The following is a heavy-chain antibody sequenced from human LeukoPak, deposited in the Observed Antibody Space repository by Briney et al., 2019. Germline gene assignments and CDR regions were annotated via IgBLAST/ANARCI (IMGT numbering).Heavy chain of an antibody. CDR1: GFTFSRYA. CDR3: ASPLSSNWYNY. CDR2: ISKSGDHT. Sequence: GGSLRLSCAASGFTFSRYAMSWVRQAPGKGLEWVSAISKSGDHTYYADSVKGRFTISRDNPKDTLYLRMNSLRAEDTALYYCASPLSSNWYNYWGQGTLVTVSS. J-gene: IGHJ4*02. V-gene: IGHV3-23*01. D-gene: IGHD6-13*01.